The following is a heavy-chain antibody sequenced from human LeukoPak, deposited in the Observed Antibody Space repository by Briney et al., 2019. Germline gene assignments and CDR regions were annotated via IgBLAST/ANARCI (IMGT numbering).Heavy chain of an antibody. V-gene: IGHV4-61*01. CDR1: GYSISSGYY. CDR2: IYYSGST. J-gene: IGHJ1*01. D-gene: IGHD3-3*01. Sequence: SETLSLACTVSGYSISSGYYWGWIRQPPGKGLEWIGYIYYSGSTNYNPSLKSRVTISVDTSKNQFSLKLSSVTAADTAVYYCARGGYDFWSGYYTEGVTFQHWGQGTLVTVSS. CDR3: ARGGYDFWSGYYTEGVTFQH.